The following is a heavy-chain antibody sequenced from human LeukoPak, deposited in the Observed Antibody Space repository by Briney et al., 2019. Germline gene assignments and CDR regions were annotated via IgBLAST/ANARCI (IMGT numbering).Heavy chain of an antibody. V-gene: IGHV3-48*04. J-gene: IGHJ4*02. D-gene: IGHD3-10*01. CDR1: GFTFSSYS. CDR2: ISSSSSTI. CDR3: ASQWFGELKPFDY. Sequence: GGSLRLSCAASGFTFSSYSMNWVRQAPGKGLEWVSYISSSSSTIYYADSVKGRFTISRDNAKNSLYLQMNSLRAEDTAVYCCASQWFGELKPFDYWGQGTLVTVSS.